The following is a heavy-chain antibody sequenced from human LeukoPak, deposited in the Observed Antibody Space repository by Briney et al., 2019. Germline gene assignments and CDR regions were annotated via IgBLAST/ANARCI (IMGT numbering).Heavy chain of an antibody. V-gene: IGHV3-43D*04. CDR1: RFTFDDYA. Sequence: GGSLRLSCAASRFTFDDYAMHWIRHAPGKGLEWVSLISWDGGSTYYADSVKGRFTISRDNSKNSLYLQMNSLRAEDTALYYCAKDGLFGVVTPYYYYYMDVWGKGTTVTVSS. CDR2: ISWDGGST. D-gene: IGHD3-3*01. CDR3: AKDGLFGVVTPYYYYYMDV. J-gene: IGHJ6*03.